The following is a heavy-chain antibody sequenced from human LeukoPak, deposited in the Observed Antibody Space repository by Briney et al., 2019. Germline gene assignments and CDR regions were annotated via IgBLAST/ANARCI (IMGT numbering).Heavy chain of an antibody. CDR2: ISWNSGSI. Sequence: GRSLRLSCAASGFTFDDYAMHWVRQAPGKGLEWVSGISWNSGSIGYADSVKGRFTISRDNAKNSLYLQMNSLRAEDTALDYCAKDPTRDSSSPRWDFDYWGQGTLVTVSS. CDR3: AKDPTRDSSSPRWDFDY. CDR1: GFTFDDYA. J-gene: IGHJ4*02. V-gene: IGHV3-9*01. D-gene: IGHD6-13*01.